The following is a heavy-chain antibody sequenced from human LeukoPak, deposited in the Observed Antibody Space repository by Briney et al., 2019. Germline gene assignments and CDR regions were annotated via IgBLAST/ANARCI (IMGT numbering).Heavy chain of an antibody. J-gene: IGHJ4*02. Sequence: GGSLRLSCAASGFTFSSYSMNWVRQAPGKGLEWVSSISSSSSYIYYADSVKGRFTISRDNAKNSLYLQMNSLRAEDTAVYYCARGAEGGGPQHYFDYWGQGTLVTVSS. D-gene: IGHD2-2*01. CDR1: GFTFSSYS. CDR2: ISSSSSYI. V-gene: IGHV3-21*01. CDR3: ARGAEGGGPQHYFDY.